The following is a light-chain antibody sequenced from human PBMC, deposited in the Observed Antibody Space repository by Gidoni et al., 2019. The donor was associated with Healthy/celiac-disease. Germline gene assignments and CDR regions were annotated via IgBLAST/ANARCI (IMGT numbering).Light chain of an antibody. V-gene: IGLV3-1*01. Sequence: SYELNQPPSVYVSPGQTASITCSGDKLGAKYACWYQPKPGQSPVLVIYQDSKRPSGIPERFSGSNSGNTATLTISGTQAMDEADYYCQAWDSSTAVFGGGTKLTVL. CDR3: QAWDSSTAV. CDR1: KLGAKY. J-gene: IGLJ2*01. CDR2: QDS.